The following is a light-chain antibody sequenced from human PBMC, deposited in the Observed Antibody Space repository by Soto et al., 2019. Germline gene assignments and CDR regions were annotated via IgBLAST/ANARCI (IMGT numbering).Light chain of an antibody. Sequence: QSALTQPASVSGSPGQSITISCAGGGSDIGANNLVSWYQQHPGTVPRLLIFEVTKRPTGVSSRFSGSKSGNTASLTISGLRAEDEADYHCCSYAGSRTFTFSGGTKLTVL. CDR2: EVT. J-gene: IGLJ2*01. CDR1: GSDIGANNL. V-gene: IGLV2-23*02. CDR3: CSYAGSRTFT.